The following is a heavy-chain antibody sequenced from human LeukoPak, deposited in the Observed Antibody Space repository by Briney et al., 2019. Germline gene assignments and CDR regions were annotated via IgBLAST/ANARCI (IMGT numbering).Heavy chain of an antibody. V-gene: IGHV1-18*01. J-gene: IGHJ4*02. CDR3: AREKYRSGFDY. D-gene: IGHD5-12*01. Sequence: ASVKVSCKASGYTFTNYGISWVRQAPGQGLEWMGWISGYNGDSYYVQKFQGRVTMTTDTSTTTAYMELTSLRSDDTAVYYCAREKYRSGFDYWGQGTPVTDSS. CDR1: GYTFTNYG. CDR2: ISGYNGDS.